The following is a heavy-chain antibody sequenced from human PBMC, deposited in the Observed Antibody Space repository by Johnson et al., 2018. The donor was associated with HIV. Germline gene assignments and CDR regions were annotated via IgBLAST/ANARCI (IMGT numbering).Heavy chain of an antibody. CDR3: TVPASIAVAGLGAFDI. D-gene: IGHD6-19*01. J-gene: IGHJ3*02. Sequence: VQLVESGGGLVQPGGSLKLSCAASGFTVSGSAMHWVRQASGKGLEWVGRIRSKGNSYATAYPASVKGRFTISRDDAKNTAYLQMNSRTTEDTAVYYCTVPASIAVAGLGAFDIWGQGTMVTVSS. CDR1: GFTVSGSA. CDR2: IRSKGNSYAT. V-gene: IGHV3-73*02.